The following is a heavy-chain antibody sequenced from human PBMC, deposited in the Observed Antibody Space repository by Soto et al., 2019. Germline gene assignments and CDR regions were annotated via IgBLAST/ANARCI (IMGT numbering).Heavy chain of an antibody. CDR2: IRNKANRYTT. V-gene: IGHV3-72*01. D-gene: IGHD6-13*01. CDR1: GFSFSDHY. Sequence: GGSLRLSCAASGFSFSDHYMDWVRQAPGKGLEWVGRIRNKANRYTTEYAASVKGRFTISRDDSNNSLYLQMNSLVTDDTAVYFCTRDNPRAPGTLDYWGQGTLVTVS. J-gene: IGHJ4*02. CDR3: TRDNPRAPGTLDY.